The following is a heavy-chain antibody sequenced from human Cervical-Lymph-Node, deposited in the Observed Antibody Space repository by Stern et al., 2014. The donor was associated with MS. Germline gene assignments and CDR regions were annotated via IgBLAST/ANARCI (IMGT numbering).Heavy chain of an antibody. J-gene: IGHJ3*02. CDR3: ARNDSRVGDAFDI. V-gene: IGHV3-74*02. CDR1: GFTFSSHW. CDR2: ITSDGSST. Sequence: EVQLVESGGGLVQPGGSLRLSCAASGFTFSSHWMHWVRQAPGKGLVWVSRITSDGSSTTYADSVRGRFTISRDNAKNTLHLQMDSLRAEDTAVYYCARNDSRVGDAFDIWGQGTMVTVSS. D-gene: IGHD3-16*01.